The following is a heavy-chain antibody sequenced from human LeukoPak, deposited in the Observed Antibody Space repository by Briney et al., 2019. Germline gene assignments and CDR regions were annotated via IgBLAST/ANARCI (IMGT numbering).Heavy chain of an antibody. CDR3: ARDLSAAYDF. CDR1: GFPFSSYG. CDR2: LVYDERN. J-gene: IGHJ4*02. V-gene: IGHV3-33*01. Sequence: GRSLRLSCAASGFPFSSYGMHWVRQAPGKGLEWVARLVYDERNDYANSVKGRFTISRDNSKNTLYLQMDNLRVDDTAVYYCARDLSAAYDFWGQGIPVTVSS. D-gene: IGHD2-21*01.